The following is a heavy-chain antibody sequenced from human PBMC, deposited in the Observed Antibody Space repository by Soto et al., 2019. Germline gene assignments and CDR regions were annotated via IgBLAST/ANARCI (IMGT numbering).Heavy chain of an antibody. Sequence: SSVKVSCKASGYTFTSYGISWVRQAPGQGLEWMGWISAYNGNTNYAQKLQGRVTMTTDTSTSTAYMELRSLRSDDTAVYYCARVEWLGNWFDPWGQGTLVTVSS. D-gene: IGHD6-19*01. CDR2: ISAYNGNT. CDR3: ARVEWLGNWFDP. V-gene: IGHV1-18*01. J-gene: IGHJ5*02. CDR1: GYTFTSYG.